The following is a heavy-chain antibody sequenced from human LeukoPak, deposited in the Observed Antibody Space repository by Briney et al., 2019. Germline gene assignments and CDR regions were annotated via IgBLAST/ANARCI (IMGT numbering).Heavy chain of an antibody. CDR3: ARDRPTGASRLFVVQ. CDR2: MSSGSRYI. D-gene: IGHD3-3*01. J-gene: IGHJ4*02. CDR1: GFTFSSYS. Sequence: PGGSLRLSCAASGFTFSSYSMTWVRQAPGKGLEWVSSMSSGSRYIYYADSVRGRFTISRDNAKNSLYHLMNSLRAEDTAVYYCARDRPTGASRLFVVQWGQGTLVTVSS. V-gene: IGHV3-21*01.